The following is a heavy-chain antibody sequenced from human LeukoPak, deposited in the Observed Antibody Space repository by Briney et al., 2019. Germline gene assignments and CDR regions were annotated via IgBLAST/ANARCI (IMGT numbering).Heavy chain of an antibody. Sequence: SETLSLTCAVYGGSFSGYYWSWIRQPPGKGLEWIGEINHSGSTYYNPSLKSRVTISIDTSKNQFSLRLSSVTAADTAMYYCAVESSSYRSIGNWGLGTLVTVSS. CDR2: INHSGST. CDR3: AVESSSYRSIGN. CDR1: GGSFSGYY. V-gene: IGHV4-34*01. D-gene: IGHD3-22*01. J-gene: IGHJ4*02.